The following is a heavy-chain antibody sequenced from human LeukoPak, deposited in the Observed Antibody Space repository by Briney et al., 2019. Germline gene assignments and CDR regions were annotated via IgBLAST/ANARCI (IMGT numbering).Heavy chain of an antibody. V-gene: IGHV3-74*03. CDR1: GFTFSSYW. CDR3: ARVLRGTVTQGNYYYYMDV. J-gene: IGHJ6*03. Sequence: GGSLRLSCAASGFTFSSYWVHWVRQAPGKGPVWVSRINTDGSSTKYADSVKGRFTISRDNAKNTLYLQMNSLRAEDTAVYYCARVLRGTVTQGNYYYYMDVWGKGTTVTVSS. D-gene: IGHD3-16*01. CDR2: INTDGSST.